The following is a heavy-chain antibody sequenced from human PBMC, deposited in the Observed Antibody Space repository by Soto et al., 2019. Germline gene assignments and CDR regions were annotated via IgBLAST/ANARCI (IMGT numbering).Heavy chain of an antibody. CDR2: ISSSSSYT. CDR3: ARVPYYFTSGTDYGMDV. D-gene: IGHD3-10*01. J-gene: IGHJ6*02. V-gene: IGHV3-11*06. CDR1: GFTFSDYY. Sequence: HVQLVESGGGLVKPGGSLRLSCAASGFTFSDYYMSWIRQAPGKGLEWVSYISSSSSYTNYADSVKGRFTISRDNAKNSLYLQMNSLRAEDTAVYYCARVPYYFTSGTDYGMDVWGQGTTVTVSS.